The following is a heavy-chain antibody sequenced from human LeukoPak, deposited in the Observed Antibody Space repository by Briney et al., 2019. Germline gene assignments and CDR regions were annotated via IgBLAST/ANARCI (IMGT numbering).Heavy chain of an antibody. CDR2: INHSGST. CDR1: GGSFSGYY. CDR3: ARGWGIDAFDI. Sequence: PSETLSLTCAVYGGSFSGYYWSWIRQPPGKGLEWIGEINHSGSTNYNPSLKSRVTISVDTSKNQFSLKLSSVTAADTAVYYCARGWGIDAFDIWGQGTMVTVSS. D-gene: IGHD6-13*01. V-gene: IGHV4-34*01. J-gene: IGHJ3*02.